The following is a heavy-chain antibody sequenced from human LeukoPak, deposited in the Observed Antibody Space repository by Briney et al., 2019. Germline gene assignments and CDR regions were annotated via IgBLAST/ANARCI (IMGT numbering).Heavy chain of an antibody. D-gene: IGHD3-10*01. J-gene: IGHJ5*02. Sequence: SGTLSLTCAVPGGSISSSNWWSWVRQPPGKGLEWIGEIYHSGSTNYNPSLKSRVTISVDTSKNQFSLKLSSVTAADTAVYYCARGFRYYGSGSYLISWFDPWGQGTLATVSS. CDR2: IYHSGST. CDR3: ARGFRYYGSGSYLISWFDP. CDR1: GGSISSSNW. V-gene: IGHV4-4*02.